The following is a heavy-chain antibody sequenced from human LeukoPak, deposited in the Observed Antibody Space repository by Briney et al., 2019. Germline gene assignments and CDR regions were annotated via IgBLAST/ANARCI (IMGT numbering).Heavy chain of an antibody. J-gene: IGHJ4*02. Sequence: PGGSLRLSCAASGFTFSSYSMNWVRQAPGKGLEWVSSISSSSSYIYYADSVKGRFTISRDNAKNSLYLQMNSLRAEDTAVYYCARGSVAGTAFVYWGQGTLVTVSS. CDR1: GFTFSSYS. V-gene: IGHV3-21*01. CDR2: ISSSSSYI. CDR3: ARGSVAGTAFVY. D-gene: IGHD6-19*01.